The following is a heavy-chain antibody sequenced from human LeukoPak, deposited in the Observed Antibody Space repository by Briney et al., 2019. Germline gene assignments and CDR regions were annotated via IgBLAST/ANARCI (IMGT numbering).Heavy chain of an antibody. D-gene: IGHD3-10*01. CDR3: ASPLR. V-gene: IGHV3-53*01. CDR2: MYSGGNT. CDR1: GVTVSRNY. Sequence: GGSLRLSCAASGVTVSRNYMSWVRQAPGKGLGWVSIMYSGGNTDYADSVKGRFNISRDNSKNTLYLQMNSLRAEDTAVYYCASPLRWGQGTLVTVSS. J-gene: IGHJ4*02.